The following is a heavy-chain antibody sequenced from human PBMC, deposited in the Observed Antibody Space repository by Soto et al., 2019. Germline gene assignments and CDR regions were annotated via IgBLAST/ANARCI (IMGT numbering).Heavy chain of an antibody. CDR2: ITGSGGGT. CDR3: AKEMIASTVADFFDY. D-gene: IGHD6-19*01. J-gene: IGHJ4*02. V-gene: IGHV3-23*01. CDR1: GFTFSNYA. Sequence: EVQLLESGGGLLQPGGSLRLSCTASGFTFSNYAMTWVRQAPGKGLEWVSTITGSGGGTYYADSVKGRFTISRDNSKNSLYLQMPYLRADDTAVYYCAKEMIASTVADFFDYWGQGTLVTVSS.